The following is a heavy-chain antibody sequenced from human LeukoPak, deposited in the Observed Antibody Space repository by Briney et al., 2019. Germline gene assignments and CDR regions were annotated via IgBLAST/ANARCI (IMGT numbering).Heavy chain of an antibody. Sequence: PEGSLRLSCAASGFTFSDYYMSWVRQAPGKGLEWVAFIRYDGSNKYYADSVKGRFTISRDNSKNTLYLQMNSLRAEDTAVYYCAKDHIVVVPAAIEAPDGDYWGQGTLVTVSS. J-gene: IGHJ4*02. V-gene: IGHV3-30*02. D-gene: IGHD2-2*02. CDR3: AKDHIVVVPAAIEAPDGDY. CDR1: GFTFSDYY. CDR2: IRYDGSNK.